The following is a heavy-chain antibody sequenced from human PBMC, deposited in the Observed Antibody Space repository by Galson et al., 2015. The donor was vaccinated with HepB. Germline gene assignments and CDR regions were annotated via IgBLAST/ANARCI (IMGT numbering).Heavy chain of an antibody. CDR2: ISGDGSNT. V-gene: IGHV3-64D*06. Sequence: SLRLSCAASGFSFSISYIHWVRQAPGKGLEYVSTISGDGSNTYYADSVKGRFTISRDNSKNIVYLQMSSLRPEDTAVYFCVRPQLNWGRGTLVTVSS. D-gene: IGHD1-1*01. CDR1: GFSFSISY. CDR3: VRPQLN. J-gene: IGHJ4*02.